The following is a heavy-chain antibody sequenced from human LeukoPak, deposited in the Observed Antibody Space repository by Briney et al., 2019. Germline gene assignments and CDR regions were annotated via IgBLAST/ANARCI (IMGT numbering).Heavy chain of an antibody. D-gene: IGHD3-10*01. V-gene: IGHV3-49*02. CDR3: TPYGSHDY. J-gene: IGHJ4*02. CDR2: IRSKVYGGTT. Sequence: PGASLRLSCAASGFTFSSYAMSWVRQAPGKGLEWVGFIRSKVYGGTTEYAASVKGRFTISRDDSKSIAYLQMNSLKTEDTAVYYCTPYGSHDYWGQGTLVTVSS. CDR1: GFTFSSYA.